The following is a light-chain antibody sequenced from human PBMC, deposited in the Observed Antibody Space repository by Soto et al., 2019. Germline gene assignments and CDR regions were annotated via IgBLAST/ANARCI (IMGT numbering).Light chain of an antibody. Sequence: EIVLTQSPGTLSLSPGERATLSCRASRSISSSYLAWYQQKPGQAPRLLIYGASNRASGIPDRFSGSGSGTGFTLTISSLQSEDFAVYYCQQYNNWPRTFGQGTKVDIK. CDR3: QQYNNWPRT. V-gene: IGKV3-20*01. CDR2: GAS. J-gene: IGKJ1*01. CDR1: RSISSSY.